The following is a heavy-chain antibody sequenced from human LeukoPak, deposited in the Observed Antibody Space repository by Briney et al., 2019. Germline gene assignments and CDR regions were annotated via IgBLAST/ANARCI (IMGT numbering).Heavy chain of an antibody. CDR3: ARSTNGDSLDY. J-gene: IGHJ4*02. Sequence: SETLSLTCTVSGDSMNQYYWSWIRQPAGKGLEWIGYIYYSGSTNYNPSLKSRVTISVDTSKNQFSLKLSSVTAADTAVYYCARSTNGDSLDYWGQGTLVTVSS. CDR2: IYYSGST. D-gene: IGHD7-27*01. V-gene: IGHV4-59*01. CDR1: GDSMNQYY.